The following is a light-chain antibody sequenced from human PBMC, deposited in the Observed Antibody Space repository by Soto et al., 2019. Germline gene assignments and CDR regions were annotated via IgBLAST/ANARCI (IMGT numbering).Light chain of an antibody. CDR2: DVS. V-gene: IGLV2-14*01. CDR1: SSDVGGYNY. Sequence: QSALTQPASVSGSPGQSITISCTGTSSDVGGYNYVSWYQQHPGNAPKLMIYDVSNRPSGVSNRFSGSKSGNTASLTISGLQAEDEADYYCSSYTSSSTVVFGGGTKRTVL. J-gene: IGLJ2*01. CDR3: SSYTSSSTVV.